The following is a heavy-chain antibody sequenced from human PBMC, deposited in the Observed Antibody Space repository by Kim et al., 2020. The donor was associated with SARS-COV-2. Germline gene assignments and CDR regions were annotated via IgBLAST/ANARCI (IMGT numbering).Heavy chain of an antibody. J-gene: IGHJ6*04. CDR2: MNSNSGNT. Sequence: ASVKVPKASGYTFTSYDINWVRQATGQGLEWMGWMNSNSGNTGYAQKLQGRVTMTRNTPISTAYMELSSLRSEDTAVYYCARDDYYYYGRDVWGKGTTVTVSS. CDR1: GYTFTSYD. CDR3: ARDDYYYYGRDV. V-gene: IGHV1-8*01.